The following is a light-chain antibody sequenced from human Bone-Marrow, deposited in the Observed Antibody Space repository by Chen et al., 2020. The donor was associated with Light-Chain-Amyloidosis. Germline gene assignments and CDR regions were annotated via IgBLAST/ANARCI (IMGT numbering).Light chain of an antibody. CDR2: KDN. CDR3: QSTDSTATYGV. CDR1: ALPKQC. J-gene: IGLJ3*02. Sequence: SYELTQPPSVSVSPVQTARITCSGDALPKQCVYWFKQKQGQAPVLVMYKDNERHSGIPERFSGSSSGTTVTLTISRVQTEDEADYYCQSTDSTATYGVFGGGTQLTVL. V-gene: IGLV3-25*03.